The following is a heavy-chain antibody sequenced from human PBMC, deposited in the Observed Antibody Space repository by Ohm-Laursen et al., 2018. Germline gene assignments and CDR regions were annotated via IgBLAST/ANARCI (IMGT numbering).Heavy chain of an antibody. CDR1: GGSVSTYY. D-gene: IGHD1-26*01. CDR2: IYYSGST. Sequence: SETLFLTCTVSGGSVSTYYWTWIRQPPGKGLEWIGYIYYSGSTNHNPSLKSRVSISVDTSKNQFSLKLSSVTAADTAVYYCARMSGKYTFDYWGQGTLVTASS. J-gene: IGHJ4*02. CDR3: ARMSGKYTFDY. V-gene: IGHV4-59*02.